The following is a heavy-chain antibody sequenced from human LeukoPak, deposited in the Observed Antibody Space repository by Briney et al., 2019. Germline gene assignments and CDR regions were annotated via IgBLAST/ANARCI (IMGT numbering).Heavy chain of an antibody. CDR1: GYTFTDYA. V-gene: IGHV1-2*02. J-gene: IGHJ4*02. Sequence: ASVKVSCKASGYTFTDYALHWVRQAPGQSLEWMGWINPNSGGTNYAQKFQGRVTMTRDTSISTAYMELSRLRSDDTAVYYCARDSNYYDSSGYYSPNFDYWGQGTLVTVSS. CDR3: ARDSNYYDSSGYYSPNFDY. D-gene: IGHD3-22*01. CDR2: INPNSGGT.